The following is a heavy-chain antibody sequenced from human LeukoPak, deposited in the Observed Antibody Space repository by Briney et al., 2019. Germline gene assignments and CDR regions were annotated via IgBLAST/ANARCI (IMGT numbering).Heavy chain of an antibody. V-gene: IGHV3-11*01. D-gene: IGHD2-2*01. J-gene: IGHJ4*02. CDR2: ISGSGSTV. CDR1: GFTFSDYY. CDR3: ANPNLGYCSSTSCYAW. Sequence: GGSLRLSCAASGFTFSDYYMSWIRQAPGKGLEWVSYISGSGSTVYYAASVRGRFTISRDNAKNSLYLQMNSLRAEDTAVYYCANPNLGYCSSTSCYAWWGQGTLVTVSS.